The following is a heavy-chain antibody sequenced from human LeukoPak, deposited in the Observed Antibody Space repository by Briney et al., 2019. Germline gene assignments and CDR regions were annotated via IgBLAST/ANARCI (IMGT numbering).Heavy chain of an antibody. V-gene: IGHV4-59*08. D-gene: IGHD5-24*01. CDR3: ARRRLQTSTITEDNWFDP. CDR2: IYYSGSS. CDR1: GDSINNYS. Sequence: SETLSLTCTVSGDSINNYSWNWIRQPPGKGLEWIGYIYYSGSSNYNPSLKSRVTMSVDTSKNQFSLKLSSVTAADAAVYYCARRRLQTSTITEDNWFDPWGQGTLVTVSS. J-gene: IGHJ5*02.